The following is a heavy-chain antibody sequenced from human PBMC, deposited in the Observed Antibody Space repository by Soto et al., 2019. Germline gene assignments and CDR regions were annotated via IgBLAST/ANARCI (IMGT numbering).Heavy chain of an antibody. D-gene: IGHD3-3*01. V-gene: IGHV3-23*01. CDR1: GFTFSSYA. J-gene: IGHJ4*02. CDR3: AKVETYYDFWSDYYLDY. Sequence: GGSLRLSCAASGFTFSSYAMSWVRQAPGKGLEWVSAISGSGGSTYYADSVKGRFTISRDNSKNTLYLQMNSLRAEDTAVYYCAKVETYYDFWSDYYLDYWGQGTLVTVSS. CDR2: ISGSGGST.